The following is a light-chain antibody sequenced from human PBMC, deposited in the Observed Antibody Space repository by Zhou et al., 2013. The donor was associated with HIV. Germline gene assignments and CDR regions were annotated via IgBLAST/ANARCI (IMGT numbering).Light chain of an antibody. Sequence: EIVLTQSPATLSLSPGERATLSCRASQSVSSNLAWYQHKPGQAPRLLISGASSRATGIPDRFSGSGSGTDFTLTISSLQSEDFGIYYCQQHDNWPPFTFGPGTIVDIK. CDR2: GAS. J-gene: IGKJ3*01. CDR1: QSVSSN. CDR3: QQHDNWPPFT. V-gene: IGKV3-11*01.